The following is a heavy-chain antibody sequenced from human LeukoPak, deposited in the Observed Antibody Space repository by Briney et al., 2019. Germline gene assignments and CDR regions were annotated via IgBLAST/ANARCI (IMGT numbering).Heavy chain of an antibody. CDR3: ARDRGVGDSSNWYDY. CDR1: GFTFSDYY. CDR2: ISSSNTYT. V-gene: IGHV3-11*06. D-gene: IGHD6-13*01. Sequence: PGGSLRLSCAASGFTFSDYYMSWIRQAPGKGLEWVSYISSSNTYTTYADSVKGRFTISRDNAKNSLYLQMNSLRAEDTAVYYCARDRGVGDSSNWYDYWGQGTLVTVSS. J-gene: IGHJ5*01.